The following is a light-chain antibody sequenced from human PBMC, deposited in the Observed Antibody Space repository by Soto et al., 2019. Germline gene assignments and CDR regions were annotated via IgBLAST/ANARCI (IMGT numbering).Light chain of an antibody. V-gene: IGKV3-11*01. CDR1: QSISTY. CDR3: QQRINWPPT. J-gene: IGKJ3*01. Sequence: ETVLTQSPATLSLSPGERATLSCRASQSISTYLAWYQHKPGQSPELLIYDASNRATGIPARFSGDGSGTDFTLTISSLEPEDFAIYYCQQRINWPPTFGPGTKVDIK. CDR2: DAS.